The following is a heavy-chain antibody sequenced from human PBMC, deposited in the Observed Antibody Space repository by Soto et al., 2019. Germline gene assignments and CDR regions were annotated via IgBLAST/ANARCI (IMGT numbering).Heavy chain of an antibody. CDR2: IIPILGIA. V-gene: IGHV1-69*02. D-gene: IGHD2-15*01. J-gene: IGHJ3*02. Sequence: QVQLVQSGAEVQKPGSSVKVSCKASGGTFSSYTISWVRQAPGQGLEWMGRIIPILGIANYAQKFQGRVTITADKSTSTAYMELSSLRSEDTAVYYCARTSGSSNIAAFDIWGQGTMVTVSS. CDR3: ARTSGSSNIAAFDI. CDR1: GGTFSSYT.